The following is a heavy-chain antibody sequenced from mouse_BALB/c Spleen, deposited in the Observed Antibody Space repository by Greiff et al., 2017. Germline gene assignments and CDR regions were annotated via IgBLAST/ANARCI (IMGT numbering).Heavy chain of an antibody. CDR3: ARVYYDFYAMDY. CDR1: GFTFSSFG. V-gene: IGHV5-17*02. D-gene: IGHD2-1*01. CDR2: ISSGSSTI. Sequence: EVKLMESGGGLVQPGGSRKLSCAASGFTFSSFGMHWVRQAPEKGLEWVAYISSGSSTIYYADTVKGRFTISRDNPKNTLFLQMTSLRSEDTAMYYCARVYYDFYAMDYWGQGTSVTVSS. J-gene: IGHJ4*01.